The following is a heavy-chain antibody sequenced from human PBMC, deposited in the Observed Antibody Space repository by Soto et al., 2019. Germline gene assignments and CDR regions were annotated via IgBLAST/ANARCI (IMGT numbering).Heavy chain of an antibody. Sequence: GGSLRLSCAASGFPFSDYYMSWVRQAPGKGLEWLSSISSSGSTTHYADSLKGRFTISRDTAKDALYLQMNSLRVEDSAIYYCARSWETFCTSRCCYGPNWFGPWGRGTLVTVFS. D-gene: IGHD2-2*01. CDR3: ARSWETFCTSRCCYGPNWFGP. J-gene: IGHJ5*02. V-gene: IGHV3-11*01. CDR1: GFPFSDYY. CDR2: ISSSGSTT.